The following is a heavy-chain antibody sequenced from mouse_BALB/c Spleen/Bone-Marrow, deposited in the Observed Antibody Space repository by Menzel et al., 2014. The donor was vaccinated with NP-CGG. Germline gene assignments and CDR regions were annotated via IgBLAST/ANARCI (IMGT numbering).Heavy chain of an antibody. V-gene: IGHV5-12-2*01. Sequence: DVHLVESGGGLVQPGGSLKLSCAASGFTSSSYTMSWVRQTPEKRLEWVAYVSNGGGSTYYPDTVKGRFTISRDNAKNTLYLQMSSLKSEDTAMYYCARGLRGYAMDYWGQGTSVTVSS. J-gene: IGHJ4*01. CDR1: GFTSSSYT. CDR3: ARGLRGYAMDY. CDR2: VSNGGGST. D-gene: IGHD2-4*01.